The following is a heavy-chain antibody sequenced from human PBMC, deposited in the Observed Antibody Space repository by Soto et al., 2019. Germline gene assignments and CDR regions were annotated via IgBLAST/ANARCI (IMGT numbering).Heavy chain of an antibody. J-gene: IGHJ6*02. D-gene: IGHD1-26*01. CDR1: GVSISENH. V-gene: IGHV4-59*01. Sequence: SETLSLTCDVSGVSISENHWSWIRQAPGKGLEWVGYVHFSGSTTYNPSLAPRLNISFDMSKSQVYLQLTSVTAADTAVYYCARGWWEREGYLMDVWGQGTTVTVSS. CDR3: ARGWWEREGYLMDV. CDR2: VHFSGST.